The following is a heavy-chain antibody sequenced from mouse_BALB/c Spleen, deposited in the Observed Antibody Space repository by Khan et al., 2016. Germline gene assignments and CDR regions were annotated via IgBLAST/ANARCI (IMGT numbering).Heavy chain of an antibody. Sequence: EVQLQESGPGLVKPSQSLSLTCTVTGYSITSDYAWNWIRQFPGNKLEWMGYISYSGSTSYNPSLKSRISITRDTSKNQFFLQLNSQTSEDAATEYGASNEAAWLPYSSQGTLVTVSA. CDR1: GYSITSDYA. CDR3: ASNEAAWLPY. J-gene: IGHJ3*01. CDR2: ISYSGST. V-gene: IGHV3-2*02.